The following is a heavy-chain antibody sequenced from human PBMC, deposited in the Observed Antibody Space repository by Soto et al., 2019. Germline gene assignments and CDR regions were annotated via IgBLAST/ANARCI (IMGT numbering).Heavy chain of an antibody. CDR3: ACLKYSSSWQSPLAY. CDR1: GGSISSYY. D-gene: IGHD6-13*01. CDR2: IYYSGST. Sequence: PSEALSLTCTVSGGSISSYYWSWIRQPPGKGLEWIGYIYYSGSTNYNPSLKSRATISVDASKNQFSLKLSSVTAADTAVYYCACLKYSSSWQSPLAYRGQGTLVPVSS. J-gene: IGHJ4*02. V-gene: IGHV4-59*08.